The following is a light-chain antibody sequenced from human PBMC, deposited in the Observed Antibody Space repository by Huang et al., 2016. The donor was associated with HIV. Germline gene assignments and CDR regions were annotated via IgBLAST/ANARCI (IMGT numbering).Light chain of an antibody. CDR1: QSLLHNDGKTF. V-gene: IGKV2-29*02. Sequence: DIVMTQTPLSLSVTPGQPASISCKSSQSLLHNDGKTFLYWYLQKPGQSPQLLIYEVSRRVSGVPDRFSGSGSGTDFTLKISRVEAEDVGVYYCMHTIQFPFTFGPGTKVDIK. CDR2: EVS. CDR3: MHTIQFPFT. J-gene: IGKJ3*01.